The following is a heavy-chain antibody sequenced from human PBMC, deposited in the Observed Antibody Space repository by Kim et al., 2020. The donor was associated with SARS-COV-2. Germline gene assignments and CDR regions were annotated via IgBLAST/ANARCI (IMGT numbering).Heavy chain of an antibody. CDR3: ARLGYDSSGYYYQHYFDY. CDR1: GGSISSSSYY. J-gene: IGHJ4*02. V-gene: IGHV4-39*01. CDR2: IYYSGST. Sequence: SETLSLTCTVSGGSISSSSYYWGWIRQPPGNGLEWIGSIYYSGSTYYNPSLKSRVTISVDTSKNQFSLKLSSVTAADTAVYYCARLGYDSSGYYYQHYFDYWGQGTLVTVSS. D-gene: IGHD3-22*01.